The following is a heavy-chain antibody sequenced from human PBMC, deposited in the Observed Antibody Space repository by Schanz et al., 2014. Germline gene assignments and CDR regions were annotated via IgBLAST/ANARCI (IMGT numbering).Heavy chain of an antibody. V-gene: IGHV3-74*02. CDR2: INSDGTTT. J-gene: IGHJ4*02. Sequence: EVKLVESGGGLVQPGGSLRLSCAASGFTFSTYWMHWVRQAPGKGLVWVSHINSDGTTTTYADSVKGRFTISRDNAENTLYLQMNSLRAEDTAVYYCARGRTFDYWGQGTLVTVSS. CDR1: GFTFSTYW. CDR3: ARGRTFDY.